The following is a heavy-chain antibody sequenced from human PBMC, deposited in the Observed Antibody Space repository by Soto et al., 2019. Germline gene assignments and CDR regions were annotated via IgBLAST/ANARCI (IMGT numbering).Heavy chain of an antibody. V-gene: IGHV1-18*01. CDR2: ISAYNGNT. J-gene: IGHJ6*02. CDR1: GYTFTSYG. D-gene: IGHD3-3*01. CDR3: ARDILEWFVYYYYGMDV. Sequence: ASVKVSCKASGYTFTSYGISWVRRAPGQGLEWMGWISAYNGNTNYAQKLQGRVTMTTDTSTSTAYMELRSLRSDDTAVYYCARDILEWFVYYYYGMDVWGQGTTVTVSS.